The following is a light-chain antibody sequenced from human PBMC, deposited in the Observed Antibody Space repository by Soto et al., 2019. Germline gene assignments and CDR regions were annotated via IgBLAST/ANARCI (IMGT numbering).Light chain of an antibody. Sequence: DIQMTQSPSSLSASVGDRVTITCRTSLNITTYLNWYQQKPGKAHKLLIYTTSTLQSGVPSRFSGSGSGTDFTLTIRSLQPEDFATYYCQQSYITPRKFGQGTKVEI. CDR1: LNITTY. J-gene: IGKJ1*01. CDR3: QQSYITPRK. V-gene: IGKV1-39*01. CDR2: TTS.